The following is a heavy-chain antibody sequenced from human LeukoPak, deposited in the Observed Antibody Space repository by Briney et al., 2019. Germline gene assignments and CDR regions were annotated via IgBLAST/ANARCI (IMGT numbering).Heavy chain of an antibody. CDR3: ARLDDSSGYYSYYFDY. CDR2: ISAYNGNT. D-gene: IGHD3-22*01. CDR1: GYTFTSYG. V-gene: IGHV1-18*01. J-gene: IGHJ4*02. Sequence: ASVKVSCKASGYTFTSYGISWVRQAPGQGLEWMGWISAYNGNTNYAQKLQGRVTMTTDTSTSTAYMELRSLRSDDTAVYYCARLDDSSGYYSYYFDYWGQGTLVTVSS.